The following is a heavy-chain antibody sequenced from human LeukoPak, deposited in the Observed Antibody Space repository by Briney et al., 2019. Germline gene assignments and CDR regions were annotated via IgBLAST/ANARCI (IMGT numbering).Heavy chain of an antibody. CDR1: GDSISSYY. CDR2: IYTSGGT. Sequence: SETLSLTCTVSGDSISSYYWSWIRQPPGKGLEWIGYIYTSGGTNYTPSLKGRVTISIDTSKNQFSLKLSSVTAADSAVYYCARLTRLSTSPDRYYLDYWGQGTLVTVSS. V-gene: IGHV4-4*09. J-gene: IGHJ4*02. D-gene: IGHD6-6*01. CDR3: ARLTRLSTSPDRYYLDY.